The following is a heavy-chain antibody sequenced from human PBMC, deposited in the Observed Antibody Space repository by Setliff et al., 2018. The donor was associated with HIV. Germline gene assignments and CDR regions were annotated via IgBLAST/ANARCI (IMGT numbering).Heavy chain of an antibody. D-gene: IGHD3-10*01. Sequence: SETLSLTCTVSGGSIGGYYWSWIRQPPGTGLEWLGCIYSGGSTNYNPSLESRVTISLDTSKNQFSLRLTCVTAADTAVYYCARVRSYGSAYDAFDVWGPGTMVTVSS. CDR1: GGSIGGYY. CDR2: IYSGGST. CDR3: ARVRSYGSAYDAFDV. V-gene: IGHV4-4*08. J-gene: IGHJ3*01.